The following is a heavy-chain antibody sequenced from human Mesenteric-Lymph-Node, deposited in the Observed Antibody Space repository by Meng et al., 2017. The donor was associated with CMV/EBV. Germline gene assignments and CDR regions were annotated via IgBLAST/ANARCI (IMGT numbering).Heavy chain of an antibody. CDR2: VNPNSGNT. Sequence: ASVKVSCKASGYTFGNYDISWVRQATGQGLEWMGWVNPNSGNTGYAQKFQGRVTFTTTASISTAYMELYSLSSEDTAVYYCATHAAFYYDTSGHFYVYWGQGTLVTVSS. CDR3: ATHAAFYYDTSGHFYVY. J-gene: IGHJ4*02. V-gene: IGHV1-8*01. D-gene: IGHD3-22*01. CDR1: GYTFGNYD.